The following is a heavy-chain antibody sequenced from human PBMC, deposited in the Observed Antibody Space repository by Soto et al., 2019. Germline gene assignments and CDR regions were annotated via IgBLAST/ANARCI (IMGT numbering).Heavy chain of an antibody. V-gene: IGHV1-3*01. CDR1: GYTFTSYG. D-gene: IGHD6-13*01. J-gene: IGHJ4*02. CDR2: INPGNGNT. CDR3: ARGVTGYSSSWYAY. Sequence: ASVKVSCKASGYTFTSYGINWVRQAPGRGLEWMGWINPGNGNTKYSQQFQGRVIIDRDTSASTAYMELSSLRPEDTAVYYCARGVTGYSSSWYAYWGQGTLVTVSS.